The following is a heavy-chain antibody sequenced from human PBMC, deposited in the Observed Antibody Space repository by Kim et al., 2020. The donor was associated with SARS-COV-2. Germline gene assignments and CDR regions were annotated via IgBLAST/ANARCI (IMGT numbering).Heavy chain of an antibody. V-gene: IGHV3-66*01. CDR1: GFTVSSNY. Sequence: GGSLRLSCAASGFTVSSNYMSWVRQAPGKGLEWVSVIYSGGSTYYADSVKGRFTISRDNSKNTLYLQMNSLRAEDTAVYYCARDSRWGPYYYDSSGNFDYWGQGTLVTVSS. D-gene: IGHD3-22*01. J-gene: IGHJ4*02. CDR3: ARDSRWGPYYYDSSGNFDY. CDR2: IYSGGST.